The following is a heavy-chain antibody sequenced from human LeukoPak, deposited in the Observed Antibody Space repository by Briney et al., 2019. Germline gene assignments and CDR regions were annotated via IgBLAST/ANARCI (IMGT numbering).Heavy chain of an antibody. D-gene: IGHD2-2*01. CDR1: GFTFSSFA. Sequence: GRSLRLSCAASGFTFSSFAMRWVRQAPGKGLEWVSALSGSGDNTFYADSLKGRFTVSRDNSKNTLYLQMNSLRAEDTAVYYCAKDTELLFGWFDPWGQGTLVSVSS. CDR3: AKDTELLFGWFDP. J-gene: IGHJ5*02. CDR2: LSGSGDNT. V-gene: IGHV3-23*01.